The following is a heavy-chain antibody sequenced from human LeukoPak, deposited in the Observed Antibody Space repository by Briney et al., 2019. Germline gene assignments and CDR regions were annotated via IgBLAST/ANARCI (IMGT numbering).Heavy chain of an antibody. D-gene: IGHD3-10*01. Sequence: WDPLSLPCAVYGQPFSGYYWIWIRPPPGKGLEWIGAITHTGSTNYNPSLKSRMTISVDTSKTQFSLKLTSVTGADTALYYCVRGRRGGPPLPSYYYYMDVGGKGTTVTVSS. J-gene: IGHJ6*03. CDR2: ITHTGST. CDR1: GQPFSGYY. CDR3: VRGRRGGPPLPSYYYYMDV. V-gene: IGHV4-34*01.